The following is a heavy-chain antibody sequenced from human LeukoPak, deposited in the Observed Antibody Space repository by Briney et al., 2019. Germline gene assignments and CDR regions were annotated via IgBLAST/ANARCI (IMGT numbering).Heavy chain of an antibody. J-gene: IGHJ6*03. CDR2: ISTFNDNP. V-gene: IGHV1-18*01. D-gene: IGHD2-15*01. CDR1: GYTFTSYG. CDR3: ARGFVVAANYYYYMDV. Sequence: ASVKVSCKASGYTFTSYGISWVRQAPGQGLEWMGWISTFNDNPNYAQKLQGRVTMTTDTSTSTAYMELRSLRSDDTAVYYCARGFVVAANYYYYMDVWGKGTTVTISS.